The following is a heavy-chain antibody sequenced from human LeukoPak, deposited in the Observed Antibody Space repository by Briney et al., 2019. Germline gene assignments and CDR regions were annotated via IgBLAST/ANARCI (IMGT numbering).Heavy chain of an antibody. Sequence: SQTLSLTCTVSGGSISSGGYYWSWIRQHPGKGPEWIGYIYYSGSTYYNPSLKSRVTISVDTSKNQFSLKLSSVTAADTAVYYCARTVYGDYAYWGQGTLVTVSS. J-gene: IGHJ4*02. CDR1: GGSISSGGYY. D-gene: IGHD4-17*01. CDR3: ARTVYGDYAY. CDR2: IYYSGST. V-gene: IGHV4-31*03.